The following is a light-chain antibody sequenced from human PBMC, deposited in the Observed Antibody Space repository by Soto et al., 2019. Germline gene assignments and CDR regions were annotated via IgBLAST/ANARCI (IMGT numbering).Light chain of an antibody. Sequence: DIQMTQSPSSLSASVGDRVTITCRASQSISTYLNWYQQKPGTAPNLLIYAASSLRSGVPSRFSGSGSGTDFTLTISSLQPEDFATYYCQQSYSSPPLTFGGGTKVEIK. CDR3: QQSYSSPPLT. CDR2: AAS. J-gene: IGKJ4*01. V-gene: IGKV1-39*01. CDR1: QSISTY.